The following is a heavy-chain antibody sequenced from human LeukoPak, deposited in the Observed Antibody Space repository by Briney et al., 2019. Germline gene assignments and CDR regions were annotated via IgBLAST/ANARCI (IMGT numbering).Heavy chain of an antibody. Sequence: SETLSLTCTVSGGSISSGGYYWSWIRQHPGKGLEWIGYIYYSGSTYYNPSLKSRVTISVDTSKNQLSLKLSSVTAADTAVHYCAKKSSSVSFFDYWGQGTLVTVSS. V-gene: IGHV4-31*03. J-gene: IGHJ4*02. D-gene: IGHD6-6*01. CDR1: GGSISSGGYY. CDR2: IYYSGST. CDR3: AKKSSSVSFFDY.